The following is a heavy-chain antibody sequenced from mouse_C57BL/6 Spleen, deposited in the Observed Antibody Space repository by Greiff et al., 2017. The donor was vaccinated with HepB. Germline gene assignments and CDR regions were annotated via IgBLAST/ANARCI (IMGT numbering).Heavy chain of an antibody. V-gene: IGHV1-26*01. J-gene: IGHJ4*01. CDR1: GYTFTDYY. D-gene: IGHD2-4*01. Sequence: EVQLQQSGPELVKPGASVKISCKASGYTFTDYYMNWVKQSHGKSLEWIGDINPNNGGTSYNQKFKGKATLTVDKSSSTAYMELRSLTSEDAAVYYCARRRRGYYDYDAYAMDYWGQGTSVTVSS. CDR2: INPNNGGT. CDR3: ARRRRGYYDYDAYAMDY.